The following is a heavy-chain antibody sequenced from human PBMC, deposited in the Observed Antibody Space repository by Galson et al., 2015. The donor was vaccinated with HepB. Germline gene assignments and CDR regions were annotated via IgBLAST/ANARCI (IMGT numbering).Heavy chain of an antibody. CDR3: AKDQNCTKSVCYTYFYNGMDV. V-gene: IGHV3-23*01. CDR2: ISGSGIST. CDR1: KFSFSDYA. D-gene: IGHD2-8*01. J-gene: IGHJ6*02. Sequence: SLRLSCAASKFSFSDYAMSWVRQAPGKGLEWLSFISGSGISTYYANSVQVRFTISRGNSNTMLYLQMNSLRAEDTAVYYCAKDQNCTKSVCYTYFYNGMDVWGQGTMVAVSS.